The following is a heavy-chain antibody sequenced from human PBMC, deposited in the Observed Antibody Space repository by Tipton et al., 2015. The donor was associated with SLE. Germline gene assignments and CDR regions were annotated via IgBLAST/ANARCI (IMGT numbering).Heavy chain of an antibody. V-gene: IGHV4-38-2*01. Sequence: LRLSCAASGFTFSTYWMGWVRQAPGKGLEWIGNIYHTGTTYYIPSLKSRVTISIDTSKNNFSLKMTAVTAADTAVYYCARLSTDYADRSGYGYFDHWGQGTLVTVSS. J-gene: IGHJ4*02. CDR1: GFTFSTYW. D-gene: IGHD3-22*01. CDR2: IYHTGTT. CDR3: ARLSTDYADRSGYGYFDH.